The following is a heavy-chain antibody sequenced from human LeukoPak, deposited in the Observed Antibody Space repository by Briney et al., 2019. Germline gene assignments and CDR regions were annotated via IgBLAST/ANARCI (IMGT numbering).Heavy chain of an antibody. J-gene: IGHJ4*02. V-gene: IGHV3-33*03. CDR1: GFTFSSYG. Sequence: GRSLRLSCAASGFTFSSYGMHWVRQAPGKGLEWVAVIWYDGSNKYYADSVKGRFTISRDKSKNTLYLQMNSLRAEDTAVYYCAKDYYGGDSDFDYWGQGTLVTVSS. CDR3: AKDYYGGDSDFDY. CDR2: IWYDGSNK. D-gene: IGHD4-23*01.